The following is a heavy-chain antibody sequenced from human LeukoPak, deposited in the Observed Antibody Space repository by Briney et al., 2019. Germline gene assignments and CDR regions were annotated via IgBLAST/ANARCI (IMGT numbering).Heavy chain of an antibody. D-gene: IGHD6-6*01. CDR1: GFAFNNFG. CDR3: AREGSIPEYDSSPFFDY. V-gene: IGHV3-30*05. Sequence: GGSLRLSCAASGFAFNNFGMHWVRQAPGKGLEWVAVISFDGANKHYADSVRGRFSISRDNSKNTLYLQMNSLTTEDKAVYYCAREGSIPEYDSSPFFDYWGQGTLVTVPS. J-gene: IGHJ4*02. CDR2: ISFDGANK.